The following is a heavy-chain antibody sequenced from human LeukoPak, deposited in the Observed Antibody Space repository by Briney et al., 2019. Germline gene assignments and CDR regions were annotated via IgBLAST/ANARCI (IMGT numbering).Heavy chain of an antibody. CDR3: ATPAGGYSSYYFDY. D-gene: IGHD3-22*01. CDR1: GFTFSSYA. J-gene: IGHJ4*02. CDR2: ISGSGGST. Sequence: GGSLRLSCVASGFTFSSYAMSWVRQTPGKGLEWVSAISGSGGSTYYADSVKGRFTISRDNSKNTLYLQMNSLRAEDTAVYYCATPAGGYSSYYFDYWGQGTLVTVSS. V-gene: IGHV3-23*01.